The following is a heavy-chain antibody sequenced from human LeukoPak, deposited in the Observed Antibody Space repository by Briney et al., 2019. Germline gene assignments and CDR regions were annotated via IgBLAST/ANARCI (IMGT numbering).Heavy chain of an antibody. Sequence: GGSLRVSSAAPGFTFSDYYITSVRQALGERLECVSYTTNTGNTIYYADSVKSRFTISRDNATRSLCLQMKRLRDKDTRVDYSVRGLLTGVRWGQRDLVTVSS. D-gene: IGHD1-20*01. J-gene: IGHJ4*02. CDR1: GFTFSDYY. CDR2: TTNTGNTI. V-gene: IGHV3-11*01. CDR3: VRGLLTGVR.